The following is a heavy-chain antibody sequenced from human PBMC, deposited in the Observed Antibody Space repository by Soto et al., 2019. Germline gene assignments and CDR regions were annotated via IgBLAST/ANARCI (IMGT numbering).Heavy chain of an antibody. CDR2: IYYSGST. D-gene: IGHD3-22*01. J-gene: IGHJ3*02. CDR3: ARSRITRGYYDSSGYYHRLDAFDI. CDR1: GGSISSGGYY. Sequence: TLSLTCTVSGGSISSGGYYWSWIHQHPGKGLEWIGYIYYSGSTYYNPSLKSRVTISVDTSKNQFSLKLSSVTAADTAVYYCARSRITRGYYDSSGYYHRLDAFDIWGQGTMVTVSS. V-gene: IGHV4-31*03.